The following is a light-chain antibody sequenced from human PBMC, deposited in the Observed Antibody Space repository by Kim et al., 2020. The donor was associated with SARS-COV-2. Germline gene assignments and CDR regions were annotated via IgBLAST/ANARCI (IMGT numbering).Light chain of an antibody. CDR1: SGSIDDNY. J-gene: IGLJ2*01. Sequence: GETVTISCTRSSGSIDDNYVQWYQQLPGGVPTTVIYEDDQRPSGVSDRFSGSIDNSSDSAALTVSGLRTEDEADYYCQAYNRDNVVFGGGTKLTVL. V-gene: IGLV6-57*03. CDR3: QAYNRDNVV. CDR2: EDD.